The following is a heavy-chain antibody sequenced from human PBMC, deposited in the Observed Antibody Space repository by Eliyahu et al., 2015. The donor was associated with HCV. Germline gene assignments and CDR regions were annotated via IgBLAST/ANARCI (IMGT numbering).Heavy chain of an antibody. D-gene: IGHD3-16*02. CDR3: AGGLSNHIWFGP. V-gene: IGHV1-46*01. CDR1: GXAFTSYY. Sequence: QVQLVQSGPEVKKPGASVKISCXASGXAFTSYYXHWVRXAPGRGLQWMGIVNPTGVGTTYAGTIYAQRFQGRATMTSDTSTGTVYMELRSLTPEDTAVYFCAGGLSNHIWFGPWGQGTLVTVSS. CDR2: VNPTGVGTTYAGT. J-gene: IGHJ5*02.